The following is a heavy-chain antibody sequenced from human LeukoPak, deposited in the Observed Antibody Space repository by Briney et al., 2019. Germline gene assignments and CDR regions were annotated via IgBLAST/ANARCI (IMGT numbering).Heavy chain of an antibody. CDR3: AASDDSSGYYGNSGLDY. CDR1: GFTVSSNY. V-gene: IGHV3-66*01. CDR2: IYSGGST. D-gene: IGHD3-22*01. Sequence: GGSLRLSCAASGFTVSSNYMSWVRQAPGKGLEWVSVIYSGGSTYYADSVKGRFTISRDNSKNTLYLQMNSLRAEDTAVYYCAASDDSSGYYGNSGLDYWGQGTLVTVSS. J-gene: IGHJ4*02.